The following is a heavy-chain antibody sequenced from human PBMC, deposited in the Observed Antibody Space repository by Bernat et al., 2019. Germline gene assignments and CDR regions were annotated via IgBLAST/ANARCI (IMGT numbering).Heavy chain of an antibody. Sequence: QVQLQESGPGLVKPSETLSLTCTVSGGSISSYYWSWIRQPPGKGLEWIGYIYYSGSTYYNPSLKSRVTISVDTSKNQFSLKLSSVTAADTAVYYCARRRVAARPDWFDPWGQGTLVTVSS. J-gene: IGHJ5*02. D-gene: IGHD6-6*01. V-gene: IGHV4-59*04. CDR3: ARRRVAARPDWFDP. CDR2: IYYSGST. CDR1: GGSISSYY.